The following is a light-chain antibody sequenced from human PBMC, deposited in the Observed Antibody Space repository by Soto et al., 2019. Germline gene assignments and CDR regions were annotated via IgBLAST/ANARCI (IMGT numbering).Light chain of an antibody. CDR3: QQYGSSGT. CDR1: QNINRY. J-gene: IGKJ1*01. CDR2: DAS. V-gene: IGKV3-20*01. Sequence: EIVMTQSPATLSVSPGERATLSCRASQNINRYLAWYHQKPGQPPRLLIYDASTRATGIPDRFSGSGSGTDFTLTISRLEPEDFAVYYCQQYGSSGTFGQGTKVDIK.